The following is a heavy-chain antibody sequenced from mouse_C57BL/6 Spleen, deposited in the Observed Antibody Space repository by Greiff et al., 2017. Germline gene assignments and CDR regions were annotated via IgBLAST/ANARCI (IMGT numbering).Heavy chain of an antibody. CDR2: IRSKSNNYAT. CDR1: GFSFNTYA. V-gene: IGHV10-1*01. CDR3: VRREGGFYYAMDY. J-gene: IGHJ4*01. Sequence: EVQRVESGGGLVQPKGSLKLSCAASGFSFNTYAMNWVRQAPGKGLEWVARIRSKSNNYATYYADSVKDRFTISRDDSESMLYLQMNNLKTEDTAMYYCVRREGGFYYAMDYWGQGTSVTVSS. D-gene: IGHD3-3*01.